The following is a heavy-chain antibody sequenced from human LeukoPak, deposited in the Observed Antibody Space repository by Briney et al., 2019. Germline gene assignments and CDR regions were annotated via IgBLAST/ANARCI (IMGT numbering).Heavy chain of an antibody. CDR2: ISSSGSTI. V-gene: IGHV3-11*04. CDR3: ARDPVGATKPFDY. Sequence: GGSLRLSCAASGFTFSDYYMNWVRQAPGKGLEWVSYISSSGSTIYYADSVKGRSTISRDNAKNSLYLQMNSLRAEDTAVYYCARDPVGATKPFDYWGQGTLVTVSS. D-gene: IGHD1-26*01. J-gene: IGHJ4*02. CDR1: GFTFSDYY.